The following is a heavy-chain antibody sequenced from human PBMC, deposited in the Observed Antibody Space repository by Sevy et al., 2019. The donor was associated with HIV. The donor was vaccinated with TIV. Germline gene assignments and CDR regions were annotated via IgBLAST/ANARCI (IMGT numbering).Heavy chain of an antibody. J-gene: IGHJ4*02. V-gene: IGHV3-7*01. CDR2: VNLDGSGK. CDR1: GFSFSSYW. Sequence: GGSLRLSCAASGFSFSSYWMTWFRQAPEKELEWVANVNLDGSGKYYVDSVKGRFTISRDNARNSLSLQMNSLRAEDTAVYYCARSVDYWGQGTLVTVSS. CDR3: ARSVDY.